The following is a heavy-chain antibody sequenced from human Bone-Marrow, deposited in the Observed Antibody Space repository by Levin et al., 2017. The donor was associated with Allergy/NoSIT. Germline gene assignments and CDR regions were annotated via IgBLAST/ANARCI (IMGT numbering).Heavy chain of an antibody. CDR1: GYSISRGYN. J-gene: IGHJ4*02. CDR2: IYHSGST. D-gene: IGHD3-22*01. Sequence: TSETLSLTCAVSGYSISRGYNWAWIRRPPGKGLEWITSIYHSGSTNYNPSLQSRVTISLDKSKNQFSLSLSSVTAADTAVYYCARDVLLYYDTSGPLWGTFDYWGQGTLVTVSS. CDR3: ARDVLLYYDTSGPLWGTFDY. V-gene: IGHV4-38-2*01.